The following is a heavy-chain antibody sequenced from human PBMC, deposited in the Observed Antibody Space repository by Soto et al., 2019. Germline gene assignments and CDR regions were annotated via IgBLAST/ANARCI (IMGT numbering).Heavy chain of an antibody. CDR2: ISGSGGST. CDR3: AKAGLGGAYYDILTGQGEWLDY. Sequence: GGSMRLCCAASGFPFSSYARSWVRQAPGKGLEWVSAISGSGGSTYYADSVKGRFTISRDNSKNTLYLQMNSLRAEDTAVYYCAKAGLGGAYYDILTGQGEWLDYWGQGSRVTVSS. CDR1: GFPFSSYA. J-gene: IGHJ4*02. D-gene: IGHD3-9*01. V-gene: IGHV3-23*01.